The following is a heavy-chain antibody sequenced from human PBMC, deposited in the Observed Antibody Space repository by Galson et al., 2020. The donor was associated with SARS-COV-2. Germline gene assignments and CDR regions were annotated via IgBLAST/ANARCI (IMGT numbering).Heavy chain of an antibody. D-gene: IGHD3-9*01. V-gene: IGHV3-30*18. CDR2: ISYDGSNT. CDR1: GFTFSSYG. J-gene: IGHJ4*02. Sequence: QLGESLKISCAASGFTFSSYGMHWVRQAPGKGLEWVAVISYDGSNTYYADSLKGRFTISRDNSKNTLYLQMNSLRAEDTAVYYCAKEGFDWLVSRYVDYWGQGTLVTVSS. CDR3: AKEGFDWLVSRYVDY.